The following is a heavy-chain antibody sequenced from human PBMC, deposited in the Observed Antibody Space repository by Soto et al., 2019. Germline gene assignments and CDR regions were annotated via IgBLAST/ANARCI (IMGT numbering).Heavy chain of an antibody. CDR2: ISTFNGNT. V-gene: IGHV1-18*01. Sequence: QVQLVQSGAEVEKPGASVKVSCKASGYTFTSYAISWVRQAPGQGLEWMGRISTFNGNTNYAQKLQGRVTLTTDTSTSTAYMELRSLRSDDTAVYYCARDAGTDWFDPWGQGTLVTVSS. D-gene: IGHD6-13*01. CDR1: GYTFTSYA. CDR3: ARDAGTDWFDP. J-gene: IGHJ5*02.